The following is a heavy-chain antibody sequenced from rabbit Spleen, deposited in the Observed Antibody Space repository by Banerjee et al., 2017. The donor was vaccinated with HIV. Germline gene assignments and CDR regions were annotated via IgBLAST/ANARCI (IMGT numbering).Heavy chain of an antibody. Sequence: QSLEESGGDLVKPGASLTLTCTASGFDLSSYYYMCWVRQAPGKGLEWVACAYAGSSGRTYSATWAKGRFTISKTSSTTVTLQMTSLTAADTAIYFCARDAGTSFSTYGMDLWGPGTLVTVS. CDR1: GFDLSSYYY. D-gene: IGHD8-1*01. CDR2: AYAGSSGRT. V-gene: IGHV1S40*01. CDR3: ARDAGTSFSTYGMDL. J-gene: IGHJ6*01.